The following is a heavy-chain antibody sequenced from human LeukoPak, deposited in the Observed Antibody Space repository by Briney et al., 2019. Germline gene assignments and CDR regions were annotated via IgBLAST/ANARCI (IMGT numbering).Heavy chain of an antibody. CDR1: GFTVSSNY. J-gene: IGHJ5*02. CDR3: ARNQYGYSSSHNWFDP. CDR2: IYSGGST. D-gene: IGHD6-13*01. Sequence: GGSLRLSCAASGFTVSSNYMSWVRQAPGKGLEWGSVIYSGGSTYYADSVKGRFTISRDNSKNTLYLQMNSLRAEDTAVYYCARNQYGYSSSHNWFDPWGQGTLVTVSS. V-gene: IGHV3-66*01.